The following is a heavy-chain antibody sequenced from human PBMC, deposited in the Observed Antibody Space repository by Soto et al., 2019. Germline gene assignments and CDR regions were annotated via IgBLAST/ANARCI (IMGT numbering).Heavy chain of an antibody. D-gene: IGHD3-22*01. CDR3: AKDVYRHYYDSSGYYEFDY. CDR2: ISWNSGSI. J-gene: IGHJ4*02. CDR1: GFTFDDYA. Sequence: SLRLSSAASGFTFDDYAMHWVRQAPGKGLEWVSVISWNSGSIGYADSVKGRFTISRDNAKNSLYLQMNSLRAEDTALYYCAKDVYRHYYDSSGYYEFDYWGQGTLVTVSS. V-gene: IGHV3-9*01.